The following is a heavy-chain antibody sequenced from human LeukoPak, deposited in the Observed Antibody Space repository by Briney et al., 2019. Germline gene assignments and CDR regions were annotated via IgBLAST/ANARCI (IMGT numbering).Heavy chain of an antibody. V-gene: IGHV1-69*04. CDR2: IIPILDIA. CDR1: GGTFSSYA. J-gene: IGHJ3*02. D-gene: IGHD6-19*01. CDR3: ATAAVAGGGAFDI. Sequence: SVKVSCKASGGTFSSYAISWVRQAPGQGLECMGRIIPILDIATYAQKFQGRVTITADKSTSTAYMELSSLSSEDTAVYYCATAAVAGGGAFDIWGQGTMVTASS.